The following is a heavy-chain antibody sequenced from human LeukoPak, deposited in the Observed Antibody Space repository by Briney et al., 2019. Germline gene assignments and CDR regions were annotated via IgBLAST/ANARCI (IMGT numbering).Heavy chain of an antibody. J-gene: IGHJ4*02. CDR2: IFPDDSDT. D-gene: IGHD5-24*01. Sequence: GDSLKISCKGSGYNFAHDWIGWVRQMPGKGLEWMGIIFPDDSDTIYSPSFQGQVTISADKSINTAYLQWSNLKASDSAIYYCARQESEMTTPANRYFDLWGQGTLITVSS. CDR1: GYNFAHDW. CDR3: ARQESEMTTPANRYFDL. V-gene: IGHV5-51*01.